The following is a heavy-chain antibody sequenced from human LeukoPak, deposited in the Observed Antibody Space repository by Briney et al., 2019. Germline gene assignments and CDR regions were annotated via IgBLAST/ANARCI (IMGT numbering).Heavy chain of an antibody. V-gene: IGHV4-39*07. Sequence: SETLSLTCTVSGGSISSSSYYWGWIRQPPGKGLEWIGSIYYSGSTYYNPSLKSRVTISVDTSKNQFSLKLSSVTAADTAVYYCATSTDWYVRYWGQGTLVTVSS. CDR1: GGSISSSSYY. J-gene: IGHJ4*02. D-gene: IGHD3-9*01. CDR3: ATSTDWYVRY. CDR2: IYYSGST.